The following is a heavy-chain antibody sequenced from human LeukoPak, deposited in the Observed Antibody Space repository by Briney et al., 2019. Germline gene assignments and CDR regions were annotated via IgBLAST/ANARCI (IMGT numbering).Heavy chain of an antibody. Sequence: SETLSLTCAVYGGSFSGYYWSWIRQPPGKALEWIGEINHSGSTNYNPSLKSRVTMSVDTSKSQFSLKLSSVTAADTAVYYCARRMTTALYYYYHMDVWDKGTTVTVSS. CDR3: ARRMTTALYYYYHMDV. J-gene: IGHJ6*03. CDR1: GGSFSGYY. D-gene: IGHD4-11*01. V-gene: IGHV4-34*01. CDR2: INHSGST.